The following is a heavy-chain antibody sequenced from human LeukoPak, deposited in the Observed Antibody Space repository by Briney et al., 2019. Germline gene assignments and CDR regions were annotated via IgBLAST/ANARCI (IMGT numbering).Heavy chain of an antibody. V-gene: IGHV1-18*04. J-gene: IGHJ6*03. CDR2: ISAYNGNT. Sequence: ASVKVSCKASGYTFTGYYIQWVRQAPGQGLEWMGWISAYNGNTNYAQKLQGRVTMTTDTSTSTAYMELRSLRSDDTAVYYCARAHYQYSSSWYVGYYYYMDVWGKGTTVTVSS. CDR3: ARAHYQYSSSWYVGYYYYMDV. D-gene: IGHD6-13*01. CDR1: GYTFTGYY.